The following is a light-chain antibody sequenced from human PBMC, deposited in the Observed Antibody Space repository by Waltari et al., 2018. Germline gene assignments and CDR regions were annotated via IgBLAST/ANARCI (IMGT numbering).Light chain of an antibody. CDR1: QSIRSW. CDR2: DAS. CDR3: QHYNNYS. V-gene: IGKV1-5*01. J-gene: IGKJ1*01. Sequence: DIQMTQSPSTLSASVGDRVTITCRTSQSIRSWLAWYQQKPGKAPTVRIYDASTLESGVSSRFSGSGSGTEFTLTINGLQPDDFATYYCQHYNNYSFGQGTRVEIK.